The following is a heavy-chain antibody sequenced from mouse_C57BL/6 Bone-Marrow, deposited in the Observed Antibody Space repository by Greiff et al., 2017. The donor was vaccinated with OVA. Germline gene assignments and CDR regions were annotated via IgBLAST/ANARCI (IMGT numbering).Heavy chain of an antibody. CDR1: GFTFSSYG. CDR2: ISSGGSYT. V-gene: IGHV5-6*01. Sequence: EVKLMESGGDLVKPGGSLKLSCAASGFTFSSYGMSWVRPTPDKRLEWVATISSGGSYTYYPDRVKGRFTISRDNAKNTLSLQMSSLKSEDTAMYYCARPSTVVVGFAYWGQGTLVTVSA. CDR3: ARPSTVVVGFAY. D-gene: IGHD1-1*01. J-gene: IGHJ3*01.